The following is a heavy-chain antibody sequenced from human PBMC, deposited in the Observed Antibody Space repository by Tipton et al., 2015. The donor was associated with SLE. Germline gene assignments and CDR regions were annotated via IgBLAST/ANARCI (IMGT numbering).Heavy chain of an antibody. V-gene: IGHV4-59*12. D-gene: IGHD3-3*01. CDR3: ARGPYYDFWSGHYYYYMDV. CDR2: IDQFGSA. Sequence: GLVKPSETLSLTCIVSGGSITGYYWSWIRQPPGKRLEWIGYIDQFGSANYNPSLKSRVTISVDTSKDQFSLKLSSVTAADTAVYYCARGPYYDFWSGHYYYYMDVWGKGTTVTVSS. J-gene: IGHJ6*03. CDR1: GGSITGYY.